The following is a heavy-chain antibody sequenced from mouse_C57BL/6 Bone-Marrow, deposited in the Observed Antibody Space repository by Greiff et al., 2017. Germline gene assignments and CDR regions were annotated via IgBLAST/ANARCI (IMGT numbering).Heavy chain of an antibody. Sequence: EVQLVESGGGLVQPGGSLKLSCAASGFPFRDYYMYWVRQTPEKRLEWVAYISNGGGSPYFPDPVKGRFTISRDNAKNTLYLQMSRLKSEDTAMYYCARHVYYYGSSYARDYWGQGTSVTVSS. CDR3: ARHVYYYGSSYARDY. V-gene: IGHV5-12*01. CDR1: GFPFRDYY. J-gene: IGHJ4*01. D-gene: IGHD1-1*01. CDR2: ISNGGGSP.